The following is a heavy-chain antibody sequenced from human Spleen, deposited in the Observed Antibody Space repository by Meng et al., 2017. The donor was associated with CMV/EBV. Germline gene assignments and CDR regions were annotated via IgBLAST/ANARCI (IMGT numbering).Heavy chain of an antibody. CDR1: GFTFSSYA. CDR2: ISYDGSNK. V-gene: IGHV3-30*04. D-gene: IGHD6-6*01. J-gene: IGHJ5*02. Sequence: GESLKISCAASGFTFSSYAMHWVRQAPGKGLEWVAVISYDGSNKYYADSVKGRFTISRDNSKNTLYLQMNSLRAEDTAVYYCAKDQGSSFGDWFDPWGQGTLVTVSS. CDR3: AKDQGSSFGDWFDP.